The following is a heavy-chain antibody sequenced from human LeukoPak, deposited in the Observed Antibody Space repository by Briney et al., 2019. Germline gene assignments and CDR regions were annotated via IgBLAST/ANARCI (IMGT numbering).Heavy chain of an antibody. CDR1: GFNVSSNY. CDR3: AGGHGSGYYSNAYDV. V-gene: IGHV3-53*01. J-gene: IGHJ3*01. D-gene: IGHD3-22*01. CDR2: IFGGGNT. Sequence: PGGSLRLSCAASGFNVSSNYMNWVRQAPGKGLEWVSGIFGGGNTFYADSVKGRFVISRDNSKNTLYLQMNTLRAEDTAVYYCAGGHGSGYYSNAYDVWGQGTMVTVSS.